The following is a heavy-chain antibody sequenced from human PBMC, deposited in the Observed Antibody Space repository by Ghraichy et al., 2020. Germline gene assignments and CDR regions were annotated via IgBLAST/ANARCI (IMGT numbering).Heavy chain of an antibody. CDR3: ATPRGSGYPIPFDI. V-gene: IGHV3-53*01. Sequence: GESLNISCAASGFTVSSNYMSWVRQAPGKGLEWVSVIYSVGSTFYADSAKGRFTISRDNSKNTLYLQMNSLRAEDTAVYYCATPRGSGYPIPFDIWGQGTMVTVSS. J-gene: IGHJ3*02. CDR1: GFTVSSNY. CDR2: IYSVGST. D-gene: IGHD3-22*01.